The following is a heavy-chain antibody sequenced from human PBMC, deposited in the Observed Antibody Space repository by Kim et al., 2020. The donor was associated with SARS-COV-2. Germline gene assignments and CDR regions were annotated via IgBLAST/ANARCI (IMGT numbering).Heavy chain of an antibody. CDR3: ARSAGGASWHQFGY. CDR1: SDSISSYY. V-gene: IGHV4-59*01. CDR2: IFHSGST. J-gene: IGHJ4*02. D-gene: IGHD3-10*01. Sequence: SETLSLTCTVSSDSISSYYWSWIRQLPGKGLEWIGYIFHSGSTNYNPSLKSRVTISWDTSRNQFSLDLTSVSDADTAFCYCARSAGGASWHQFGYGGQG.